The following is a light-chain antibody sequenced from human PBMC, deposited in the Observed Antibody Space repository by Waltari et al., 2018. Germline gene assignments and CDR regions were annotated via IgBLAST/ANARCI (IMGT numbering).Light chain of an antibody. CDR2: EVS. V-gene: IGLV2-14*01. Sequence: QSALTQPASVSGSPGQSITISCTGTSNDVGGYGYVSWYQQYPGRAPKLIIYEVSYRPSGISTRFPGSKSGNTASLTISWLQADDEADYYCSSHTSTVPHVFGTGTRVTV. CDR1: SNDVGGYGY. J-gene: IGLJ1*01. CDR3: SSHTSTVPHV.